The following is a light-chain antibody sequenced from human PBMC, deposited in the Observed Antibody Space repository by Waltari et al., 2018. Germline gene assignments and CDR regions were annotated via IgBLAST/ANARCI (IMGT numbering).Light chain of an antibody. CDR2: AAA. J-gene: IGKJ5*01. CDR1: QGISSY. Sequence: AIRMNQSPSSLSASTGDRVTITCRASQGISSYLAWYQQKPGKAPKLLIYAAATLQSGVPARFSGSVSRTDFSLTISCLQSEDFATYYCQQYYSYPRGTFGQGTRLEIK. CDR3: QQYYSYPRGT. V-gene: IGKV1-8*01.